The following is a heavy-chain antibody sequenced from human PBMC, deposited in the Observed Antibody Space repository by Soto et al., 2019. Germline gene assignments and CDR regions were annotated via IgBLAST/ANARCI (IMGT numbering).Heavy chain of an antibody. V-gene: IGHV4-59*01. CDR2: IYETGISGYTPST. CDR3: ARGEDAFFYYGLDV. J-gene: IGHJ6*02. CDR1: GGSITSSY. Sequence: SETLSLTCTVSGGSITSSYWSWIRRPPGKGREWTAYIYETGISGYTPSTSYNPSPKSRVTMSVDTSKSQFSRKLTSVTAADTAVYDCARGEDAFFYYGLDVWGQGITVTVSS.